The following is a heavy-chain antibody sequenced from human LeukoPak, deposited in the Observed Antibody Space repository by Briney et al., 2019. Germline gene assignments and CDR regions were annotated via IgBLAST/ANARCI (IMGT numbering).Heavy chain of an antibody. J-gene: IGHJ1*01. D-gene: IGHD2-2*01. Sequence: SETLSLTCTVSGGSISSYYWSWIRQPPGKGLEWIGYIYYSGSTNYNPSLKSRVTISVDTSKNQFSLKLSSVTAADTAVYYCARGAVVVPAAIRHWGQGTLVTVSS. CDR2: IYYSGST. V-gene: IGHV4-59*01. CDR1: GGSISSYY. CDR3: ARGAVVVPAAIRH.